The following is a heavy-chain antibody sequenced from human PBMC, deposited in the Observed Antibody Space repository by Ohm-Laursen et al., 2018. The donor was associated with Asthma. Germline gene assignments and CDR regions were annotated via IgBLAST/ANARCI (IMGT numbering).Heavy chain of an antibody. CDR3: AALGSENF. Sequence: SLRLSCAASGFTFSSYSMNWVRQAPRKGLEWVSSISSSSSYIYYADSVKGRFTISRDNAKNSLYLQMNSLRVEDTAVYYCAALGSENFWGQGTLVTVS. CDR2: ISSSSSYI. CDR1: GFTFSSYS. D-gene: IGHD1-26*01. V-gene: IGHV3-21*01. J-gene: IGHJ4*02.